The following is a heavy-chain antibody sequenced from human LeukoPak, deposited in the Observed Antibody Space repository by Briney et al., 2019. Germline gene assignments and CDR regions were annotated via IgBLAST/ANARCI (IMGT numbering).Heavy chain of an antibody. CDR3: AKKDYYDSSGYVD. V-gene: IGHV3-23*01. CDR2: ISGSGGST. CDR1: GFTFSSYA. Sequence: GGSLRLSCAASGFTFSSYAMSWVRQAPGKGLEWVSAISGSGGSTYYADSVKGRFTISRDNSKNTLYLQMNSLGAEDTAVYYCAKKDYYDSSGYVDWGQGTLVTVSS. J-gene: IGHJ4*02. D-gene: IGHD3-22*01.